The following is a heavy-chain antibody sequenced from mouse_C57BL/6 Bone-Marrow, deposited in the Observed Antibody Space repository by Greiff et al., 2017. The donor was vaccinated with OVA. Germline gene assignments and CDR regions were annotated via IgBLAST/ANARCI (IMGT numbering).Heavy chain of an antibody. CDR3: ASAVFAY. Sequence: QSCKASGYTFTSYGMQWVKQRPGQGLEWIGEIDPSDSYTNYNQKFKGKATLTVDTSSSTAYMQLNSLTSEDSAVYYCASAVFAYWGQGTLVTVSA. CDR1: GYTFTSYG. CDR2: IDPSDSYT. V-gene: IGHV1-50*01. J-gene: IGHJ3*01.